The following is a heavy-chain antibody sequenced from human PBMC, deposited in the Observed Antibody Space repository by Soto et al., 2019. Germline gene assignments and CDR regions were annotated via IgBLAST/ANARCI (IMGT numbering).Heavy chain of an antibody. Sequence: GGSLRLSCAASGFTFSDYYMSWIRQAPGKGLEWVSYISSSGSTIYYADSVKGRFTISRDNAKNSLYLQMNSLRAEDTAVYYCAITGDYEAVWFDPWGQGTLVTVFS. J-gene: IGHJ5*02. CDR1: GFTFSDYY. V-gene: IGHV3-11*01. CDR3: AITGDYEAVWFDP. D-gene: IGHD4-17*01. CDR2: ISSSGSTI.